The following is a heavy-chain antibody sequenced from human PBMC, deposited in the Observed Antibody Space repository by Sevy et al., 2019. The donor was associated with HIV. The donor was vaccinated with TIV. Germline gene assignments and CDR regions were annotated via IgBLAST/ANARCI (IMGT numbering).Heavy chain of an antibody. CDR2: ISTDGNTT. V-gene: IGHV3-74*01. CDR3: ARITTSY. CDR1: GFAFSDYW. D-gene: IGHD3-22*01. J-gene: IGHJ4*02. Sequence: GGSLRLSCVASGFAFSDYWMHWVRQVPGKGPVWVSRISTDGNTTHYADSVKGRFTISRDNAKNTLYLQMNSLRAEDSAVYYCARITTSYWGQGALVTVSS.